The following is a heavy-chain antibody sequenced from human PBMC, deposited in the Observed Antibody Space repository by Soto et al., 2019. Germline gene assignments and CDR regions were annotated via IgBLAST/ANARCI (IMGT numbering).Heavy chain of an antibody. CDR1: GFPFSSYS. V-gene: IGHV3-21*01. Sequence: PGGSLRLSCAASGFPFSSYSMNWVRQAPGKGLEWVSSISSSSSYIYYADSVKGRFTISRDNAKNSLYLQMNSLRAEDTAVYYCARESDKDDFWSGSSDYYYYGMDVWGQGTTVTVSS. D-gene: IGHD3-3*01. CDR2: ISSSSSYI. CDR3: ARESDKDDFWSGSSDYYYYGMDV. J-gene: IGHJ6*02.